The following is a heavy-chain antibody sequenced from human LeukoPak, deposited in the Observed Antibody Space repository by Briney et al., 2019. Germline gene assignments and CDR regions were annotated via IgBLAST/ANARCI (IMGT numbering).Heavy chain of an antibody. V-gene: IGHV4-4*02. CDR3: AASSRRIAAPGTHDAFDI. D-gene: IGHD6-13*01. CDR2: IYHSGST. J-gene: IGHJ3*02. Sequence: SGTLSLTCAVSGGSISSNDWRRWVRQPPGKGLEWIGEIYHSGSTNYNASLKSRVTISVDKSKNQFSLKLSSVTAADTAVYYCAASSRRIAAPGTHDAFDIWGEGTMVTVSS. CDR1: GGSISSNDW.